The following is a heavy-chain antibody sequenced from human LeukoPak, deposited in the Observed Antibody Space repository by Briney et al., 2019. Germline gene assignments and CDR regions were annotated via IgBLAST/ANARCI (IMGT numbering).Heavy chain of an antibody. J-gene: IGHJ4*02. Sequence: ASVKVSSTASGFTFTSSAMQWVRQARGQRLEWIGWIVVGSGNTNYAQKFQERVTITRDMSTSTAYMELSSLRSEDTAVYYCAARSSSGYYYLFDYWGQGTLVTVSS. CDR2: IVVGSGNT. CDR1: GFTFTSSA. V-gene: IGHV1-58*02. CDR3: AARSSSGYYYLFDY. D-gene: IGHD3-22*01.